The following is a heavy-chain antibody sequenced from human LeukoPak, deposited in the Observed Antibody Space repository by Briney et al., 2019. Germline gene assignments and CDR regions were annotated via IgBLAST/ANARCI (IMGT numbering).Heavy chain of an antibody. CDR1: GFTFSSYG. Sequence: GGSLRLSCAASGFTFSSYGMSWVRQAPGKGLEWVSAISGSGGSTYYADSVKGRFTISRDNSKNTLYLQMNSLRAEDTAVYYCAKFEEMATITLFDYWGQGTLVTVSS. D-gene: IGHD5-24*01. CDR3: AKFEEMATITLFDY. CDR2: ISGSGGST. V-gene: IGHV3-23*01. J-gene: IGHJ4*02.